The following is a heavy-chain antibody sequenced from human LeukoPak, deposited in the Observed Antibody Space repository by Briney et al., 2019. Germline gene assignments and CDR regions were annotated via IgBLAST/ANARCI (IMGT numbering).Heavy chain of an antibody. D-gene: IGHD4-17*01. V-gene: IGHV4-34*01. CDR2: INHSGST. CDR1: GGSFSGYY. Sequence: PSESRSLTCAVYGGSFSGYYWSWIRQPPGKGLEWIGEINHSGSTNYNTCLKRGVTISVDTSKDQFYLKLSSVTAADTDVYYCARGSGDYVSNWFDPWGQGTLVTVSS. J-gene: IGHJ5*02. CDR3: ARGSGDYVSNWFDP.